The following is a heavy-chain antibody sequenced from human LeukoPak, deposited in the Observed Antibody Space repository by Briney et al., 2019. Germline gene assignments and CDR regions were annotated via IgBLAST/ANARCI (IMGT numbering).Heavy chain of an antibody. D-gene: IGHD6-13*01. CDR2: ISTGSTYI. Sequence: GGSLRLSCAASGFTFSAYTMNWVRQAPGKGLEWVSSISTGSTYIYYADSVKGRFTISRDNTKNSLYLQMSTLRAEDTALYYCARDYSTYDYWGQGTLVTVSS. V-gene: IGHV3-21*01. CDR3: ARDYSTYDY. CDR1: GFTFSAYT. J-gene: IGHJ4*02.